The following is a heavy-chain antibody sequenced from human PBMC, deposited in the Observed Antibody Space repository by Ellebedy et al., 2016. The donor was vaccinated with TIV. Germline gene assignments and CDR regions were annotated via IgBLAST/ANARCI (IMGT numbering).Heavy chain of an antibody. CDR1: GLVFSDYC. V-gene: IGHV3-7*01. D-gene: IGHD1-26*01. Sequence: GESLKISCAASGLVFSDYCMTWLRVSPGKGPEWVATIASDGIEKSYADSVKGRFAISRDNAKNSLYLQMNSLRAEDTAVYYCARYGRSGSYSYLDYWGQGTLVTVSS. J-gene: IGHJ4*02. CDR3: ARYGRSGSYSYLDY. CDR2: IASDGIEK.